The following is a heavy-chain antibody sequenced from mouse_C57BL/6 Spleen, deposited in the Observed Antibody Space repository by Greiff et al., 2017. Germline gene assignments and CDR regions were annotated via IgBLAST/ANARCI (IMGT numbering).Heavy chain of an antibody. CDR1: GYTFTSYW. D-gene: IGHD2-4*01. V-gene: IGHV1-53*01. Sequence: QVQLQQPGTELVKPGASVKLSCTASGYTFTSYWMPWVQQRPGQGLEWIGNINPSNGGTNYNEKFKSKATLTVDKSSSTAYMQLSSLTSEDSAVYYCARYSYDYDELDYWGKGTTLTVSS. CDR3: ARYSYDYDELDY. J-gene: IGHJ2*01. CDR2: INPSNGGT.